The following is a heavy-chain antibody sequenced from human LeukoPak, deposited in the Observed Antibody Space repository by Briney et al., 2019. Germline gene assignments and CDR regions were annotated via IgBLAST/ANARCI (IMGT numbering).Heavy chain of an antibody. CDR1: GGSFSGYY. CDR3: ARSKGGPRWLQVFDY. D-gene: IGHD5-24*01. CDR2: INHSGST. Sequence: SETLSLTCAVYGGSFSGYYWSWIRQPPGKGLEWIGEINHSGSTNYNPSLKSRVTISVDTSKNQFSLKLSSVTAADTAVYYCARSKGGPRWLQVFDYWGQGTLVTVSS. J-gene: IGHJ4*02. V-gene: IGHV4-34*01.